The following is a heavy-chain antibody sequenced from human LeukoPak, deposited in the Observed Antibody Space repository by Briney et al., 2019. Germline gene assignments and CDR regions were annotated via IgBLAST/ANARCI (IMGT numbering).Heavy chain of an antibody. CDR1: GFTFSDAW. V-gene: IGHV3-15*01. CDR3: THDYYDSSGYYFHDY. J-gene: IGHJ4*02. Sequence: GGSLRLSCAASGFTFSDAWVSWVRQAPGKGLEWVGRIKSKTDGGTTDYAAPVKGRFTISRDDSKNTLYLQMNSLKTEDTAVYYRTHDYYDSSGYYFHDYWGQGTLVTVSS. D-gene: IGHD3-22*01. CDR2: IKSKTDGGTT.